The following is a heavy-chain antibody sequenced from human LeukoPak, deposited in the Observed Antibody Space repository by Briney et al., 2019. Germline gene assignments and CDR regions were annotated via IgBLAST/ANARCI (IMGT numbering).Heavy chain of an antibody. Sequence: GGSLRLSCATSGFTFSTYGMHWVRQAPGKGLEWVAFIGYDGSEIHYADSVKGRFTISRDNSKNTVHLQMGGLRGEDTAVYYCAKRGKDSPGYYNYFDSWGQGTLVTVSP. J-gene: IGHJ4*02. CDR1: GFTFSTYG. CDR3: AKRGKDSPGYYNYFDS. CDR2: IGYDGSEI. V-gene: IGHV3-30*02. D-gene: IGHD3-22*01.